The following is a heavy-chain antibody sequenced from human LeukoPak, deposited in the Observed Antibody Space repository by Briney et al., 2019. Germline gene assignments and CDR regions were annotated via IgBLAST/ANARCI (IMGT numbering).Heavy chain of an antibody. CDR1: GGSISSYY. V-gene: IGHV4-59*01. D-gene: IGHD3-16*01. CDR3: AREEVGGLDY. CDR2: IYYSGST. Sequence: PSETLSLTCTVSGGSISSYYWSWIRQPPGKGLEWIGYIYYSGSTNYNPSLKSRVTISVDTSKNQFSLKLSSVPAADTAVYYCAREEVGGLDYWGQGTLVTVSS. J-gene: IGHJ4*02.